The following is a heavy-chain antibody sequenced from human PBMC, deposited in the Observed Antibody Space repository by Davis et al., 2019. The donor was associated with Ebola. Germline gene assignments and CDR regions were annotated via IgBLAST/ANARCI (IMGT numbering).Heavy chain of an antibody. CDR3: ARVDIGSGLTRGYNWFDP. CDR2: INHSGST. CDR1: GVSFSGYY. D-gene: IGHD6-19*01. Sequence: PSETLSLTCAVYGVSFSGYYWSWIRQPPGKGLEWIGEINHSGSTNYNPSLKSRVTISVDTSKNQFSLKLSSVTAADTAVYYCARVDIGSGLTRGYNWFDPWGQGTLVTVSS. J-gene: IGHJ5*02. V-gene: IGHV4-34*01.